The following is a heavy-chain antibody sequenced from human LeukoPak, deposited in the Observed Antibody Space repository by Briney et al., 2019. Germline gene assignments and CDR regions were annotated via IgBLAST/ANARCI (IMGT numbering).Heavy chain of an antibody. CDR1: GGSISSSNW. CDR2: IYHSGST. D-gene: IGHD6-13*01. Sequence: SGTLSLTCAVSGGSISSSNWWSWVRQPPGKGLEWIGEIYHSGSTNYNPSLKSRVTISVDTSKNQFSLKLSSVAAADTAVYYCARARTPSYSSSWLSSGWFDPWGQGTLVTVSS. J-gene: IGHJ5*02. CDR3: ARARTPSYSSSWLSSGWFDP. V-gene: IGHV4-4*02.